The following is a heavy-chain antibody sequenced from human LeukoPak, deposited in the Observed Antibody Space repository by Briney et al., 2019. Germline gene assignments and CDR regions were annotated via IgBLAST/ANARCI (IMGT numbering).Heavy chain of an antibody. J-gene: IGHJ4*02. Sequence: ASVKVSCKASGYTFTNSAMHWVRQAPGQRLEWMGWINAGNGNTKYSQKFQGRVTITRDTSASTAYMELSGLRSEDTVMYYCARSYSGRLFFDYWGQGTLVTVSS. CDR1: GYTFTNSA. V-gene: IGHV1-3*01. CDR3: ARSYSGRLFFDY. CDR2: INAGNGNT. D-gene: IGHD1-26*01.